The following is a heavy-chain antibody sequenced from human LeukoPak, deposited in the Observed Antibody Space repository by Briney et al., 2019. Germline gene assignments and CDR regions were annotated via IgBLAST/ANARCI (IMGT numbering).Heavy chain of an antibody. J-gene: IGHJ4*02. CDR2: IRYDGSNK. CDR3: ARGAGIAAAGTYGLDY. CDR1: GFTFSSYG. D-gene: IGHD6-13*01. V-gene: IGHV3-30*02. Sequence: GGSLRLSCAASGFTFSSYGMHWVRQAPGKGLEWVAFIRYDGSNKYYADSVKGRFTISRDNAKNTLYLQMNSLRAEDTAVYYCARGAGIAAAGTYGLDYWGQGTLVTVSS.